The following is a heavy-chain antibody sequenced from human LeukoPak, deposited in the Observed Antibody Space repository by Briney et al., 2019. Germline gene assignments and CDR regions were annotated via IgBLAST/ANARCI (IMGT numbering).Heavy chain of an antibody. CDR1: GGSISSSSFY. J-gene: IGHJ4*02. V-gene: IGHV4-39*01. CDR2: IYYSGST. Sequence: SETLSLTCTVSGGSISSSSFYWGWIRQPPGKGLEWIGSIYYSGSTYYNPSLKSRVTISVDTSKNQFSLKLSSVTAADTAVYYCARSYCSSTSCYTKDRRPFDYWGQGTLVTVSS. D-gene: IGHD2-2*02. CDR3: ARSYCSSTSCYTKDRRPFDY.